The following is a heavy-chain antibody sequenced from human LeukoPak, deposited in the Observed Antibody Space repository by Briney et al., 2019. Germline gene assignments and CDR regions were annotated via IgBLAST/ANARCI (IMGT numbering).Heavy chain of an antibody. Sequence: SVKVSCKASGGNFSSYAISWVRQAPGQGLEWMGGIIPIFGKENYAQKFQGRVTITADESTSTAYMELSSLRSEDTAVYYCASPTLYGDYAGEYYVDYWGQGTLVTVSS. CDR2: IIPIFGKE. D-gene: IGHD4-17*01. V-gene: IGHV1-69*01. CDR1: GGNFSSYA. CDR3: ASPTLYGDYAGEYYVDY. J-gene: IGHJ4*02.